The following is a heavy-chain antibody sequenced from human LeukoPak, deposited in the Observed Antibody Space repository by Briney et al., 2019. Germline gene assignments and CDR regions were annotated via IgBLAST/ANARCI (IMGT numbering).Heavy chain of an antibody. CDR1: GFTFSSYW. J-gene: IGHJ4*02. Sequence: GGSLRLSCAASGFTFSSYWMHWVRQAPGKGLVWVSRINSDGSSTSYADSVKGRFTISRDNAKNTLYLQMNSLRAEDTAVYYCARPRYFDWLLPDYWGQGTLVTVSS. V-gene: IGHV3-74*01. D-gene: IGHD3-9*01. CDR2: INSDGSST. CDR3: ARPRYFDWLLPDY.